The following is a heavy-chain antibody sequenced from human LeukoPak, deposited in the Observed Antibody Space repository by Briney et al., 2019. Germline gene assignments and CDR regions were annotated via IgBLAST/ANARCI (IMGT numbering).Heavy chain of an antibody. CDR1: GGTFSSYA. Sequence: GASVKVSCKASGGTFSSYAISWVRQAPGQGLEWMGGIIPIFGTANYAQKFQGRVTITADKSTSTAYMELSSLRSEDTAVYYCARETNLYDAFDIWGQGTMVTVSS. D-gene: IGHD3-16*01. CDR3: ARETNLYDAFDI. J-gene: IGHJ3*02. V-gene: IGHV1-69*06. CDR2: IIPIFGTA.